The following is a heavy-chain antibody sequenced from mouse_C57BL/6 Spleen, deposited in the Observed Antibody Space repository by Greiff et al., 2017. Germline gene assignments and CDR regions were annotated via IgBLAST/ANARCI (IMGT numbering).Heavy chain of an antibody. Sequence: EVQLMESGGGLVKPGGSLKLSCAASGFTFSDYGMHWVRQAPEKGLEWVAYISSGSSTIYYADTVKGRFTISRDNATNTLFLQLTSLTSEDTAMYYCARVGTGCALDYWGQGTSVTVSS. D-gene: IGHD3-3*01. CDR3: ARVGTGCALDY. V-gene: IGHV5-17*01. CDR1: GFTFSDYG. J-gene: IGHJ4*01. CDR2: ISSGSSTI.